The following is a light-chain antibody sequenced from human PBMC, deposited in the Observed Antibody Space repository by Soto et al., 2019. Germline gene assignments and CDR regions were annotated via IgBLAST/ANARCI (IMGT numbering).Light chain of an antibody. J-gene: IGKJ1*01. CDR3: QQYGSSGT. CDR2: AAS. Sequence: DIQITQSPSSLSTSVGDRVTITCRASQGISNYLAWYQQKPGKVPKLLIYAASTLQSGVPSRFSGSGSGTDFTLTISSLQPEDFAVYYCQQYGSSGTFGQGTKVDIK. V-gene: IGKV1-27*01. CDR1: QGISNY.